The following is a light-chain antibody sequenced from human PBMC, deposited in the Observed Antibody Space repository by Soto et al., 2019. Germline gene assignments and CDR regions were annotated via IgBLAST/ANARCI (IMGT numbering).Light chain of an antibody. J-gene: IGLJ2*01. CDR2: LNSDGSH. CDR3: QTWGTGTVV. Sequence: QSVLTQSPSASASLGAAVKLTCILSSGHSSYAIAWHQQQPEKGPRYLMKLNSDGSHSKGDGIPDRFSGSSSGAERYLTISSLQSEDEADYYCQTWGTGTVVFGGGTKLTV. CDR1: SGHSSYA. V-gene: IGLV4-69*01.